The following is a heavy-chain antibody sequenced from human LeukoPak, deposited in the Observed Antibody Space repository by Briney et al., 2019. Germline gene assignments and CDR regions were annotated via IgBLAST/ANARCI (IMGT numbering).Heavy chain of an antibody. V-gene: IGHV3-23*01. CDR3: AKGHGDASGYYYFDS. Sequence: GGSLRLSCAASGFIFSNYGMSWVRQAPGKGLEWVSAIRGNAGTTYYADSVKGRFTIFRDNYKNMVHLQMNSLRVVDTAVYYCAKGHGDASGYYYFDSWGQGTLVTVSS. J-gene: IGHJ4*02. CDR1: GFIFSNYG. CDR2: IRGNAGTT. D-gene: IGHD3-22*01.